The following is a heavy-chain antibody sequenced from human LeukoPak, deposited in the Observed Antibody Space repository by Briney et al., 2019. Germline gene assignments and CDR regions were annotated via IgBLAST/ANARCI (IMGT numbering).Heavy chain of an antibody. V-gene: IGHV4-30-4*01. D-gene: IGHD3-9*01. CDR3: ARAFDFVTGLTHYYGMDV. CDR1: GGSISSGDYY. CDR2: IHYGGST. Sequence: PSETLSLTCTVSGGSISSGDYYWSWFRQPPGKGLEWMGYIHYGGSTYYSPYLKSRVTISRDTSKNQFSLKLSSVTAADTAVYYCARAFDFVTGLTHYYGMDVWGQGTTVTVSS. J-gene: IGHJ6*02.